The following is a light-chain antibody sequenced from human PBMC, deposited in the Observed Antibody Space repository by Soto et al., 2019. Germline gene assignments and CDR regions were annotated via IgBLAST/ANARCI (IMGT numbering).Light chain of an antibody. CDR3: QQYNSDHKFN. J-gene: IGKJ3*01. CDR1: QNIVDW. CDR2: KAS. Sequence: DIHVSQSPATLSPSFGNRATFAFRPSQNIVDWLAWYQQKPGEAPKLLIYKASTLESGVQSRFSGSGSGTEFTLTISGLQPNDVAPYYCQQYNSDHKFNFGPGTKVEI. V-gene: IGKV1-5*03.